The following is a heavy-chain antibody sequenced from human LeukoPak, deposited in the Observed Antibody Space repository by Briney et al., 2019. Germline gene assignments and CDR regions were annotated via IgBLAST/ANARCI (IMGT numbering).Heavy chain of an antibody. D-gene: IGHD3-16*01. CDR2: IIPILGIA. CDR3: AGGTPGEVERGGDS. J-gene: IGHJ3*02. V-gene: IGHV1-69*02. Sequence: ASVKVSCKASGGTFSSYTISWVRQAPGQGLEWMGRIIPILGIANYAQKFQGRVTITADKSTSTAYMELSSLRSEDTAGDYCAGGTPGEVERGGDSWGQGTMVTVSS. CDR1: GGTFSSYT.